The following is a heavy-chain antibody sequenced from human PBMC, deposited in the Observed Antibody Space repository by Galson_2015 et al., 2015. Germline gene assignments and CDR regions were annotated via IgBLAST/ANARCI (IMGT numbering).Heavy chain of an antibody. V-gene: IGHV3-30*18. Sequence: SLRLSCAASGFTFSSYGMHWVRQAPGKGLEWVAVISYDGSNKYYADSVKGRFTISRDNSKNTLYLQMNSLRAEDTAVYYCANWGKEIAALDYWGQGTLVTVSS. D-gene: IGHD6-6*01. CDR1: GFTFSSYG. CDR3: ANWGKEIAALDY. CDR2: ISYDGSNK. J-gene: IGHJ4*02.